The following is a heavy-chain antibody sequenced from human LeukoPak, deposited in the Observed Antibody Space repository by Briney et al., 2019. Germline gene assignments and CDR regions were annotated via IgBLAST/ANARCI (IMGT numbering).Heavy chain of an antibody. Sequence: ERMGRIDPSDSYTDYSPSFQGHVTISADRSISTAYLQWSSLKASDTAMYYCASGGQGATLPSPDYWGQGTLVTVSS. CDR2: IDPSDSYT. V-gene: IGHV5-10-1*01. J-gene: IGHJ4*02. D-gene: IGHD3-16*01. CDR3: ASGGQGATLPSPDY.